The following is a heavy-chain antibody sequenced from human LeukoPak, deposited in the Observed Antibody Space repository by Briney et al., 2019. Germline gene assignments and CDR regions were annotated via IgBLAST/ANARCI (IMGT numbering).Heavy chain of an antibody. D-gene: IGHD3-22*01. CDR1: GFTFSSYG. V-gene: IGHV3-30*02. CDR3: AKDDVVNYYYSTHALDI. CDR2: IRYDGSNK. Sequence: GGSLRLSCAASGFTFSSYGMHWVRQAPGKGLEWVAFIRYDGSNKYYADSVKGRFTISRDNSKNTLYLQMNSLRAEDTAVYYCAKDDVVNYYYSTHALDIWGQGTTLTVSS. J-gene: IGHJ3*02.